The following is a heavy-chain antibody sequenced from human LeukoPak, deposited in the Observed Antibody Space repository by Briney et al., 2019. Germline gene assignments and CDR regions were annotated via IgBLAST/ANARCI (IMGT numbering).Heavy chain of an antibody. CDR3: AKRGPGSPESGKYYFDY. Sequence: GGTLRLSCAASGFTFSTYGMTWVRQAPGRGLEWVSAISGSAAGTFYADSVKGRFTISRDNSKNTLSLQMNSLRAEDTAVYYCAKRGPGSPESGKYYFDYWGQGTLVTVSS. D-gene: IGHD3-10*01. J-gene: IGHJ4*02. CDR2: ISGSAAGT. CDR1: GFTFSTYG. V-gene: IGHV3-23*01.